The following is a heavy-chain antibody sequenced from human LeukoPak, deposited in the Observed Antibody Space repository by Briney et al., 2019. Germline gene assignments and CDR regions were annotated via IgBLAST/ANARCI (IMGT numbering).Heavy chain of an antibody. CDR2: ISPSGSTM. J-gene: IGHJ3*02. Sequence: GGSLRLSCATSGFTFSNYEMNWVRQAPGKGLEWVSYISPSGSTMYYTDSVKGRFTISTDNAKNSLYLQMNSLRAEDTAVYYCGRGGYCSGGTCYRFNAFDIWGQGTRVTVS. CDR3: GRGGYCSGGTCYRFNAFDI. CDR1: GFTFSNYE. V-gene: IGHV3-48*03. D-gene: IGHD2-15*01.